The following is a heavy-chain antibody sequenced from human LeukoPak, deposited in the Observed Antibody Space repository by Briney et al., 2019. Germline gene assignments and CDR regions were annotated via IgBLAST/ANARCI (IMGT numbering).Heavy chain of an antibody. Sequence: PSETLSLTCAVDGGSFSGFYWSWIRQTPGKGLEWIGEINHTGNTNYNPSLTDYNPSLKSRVTISVDTSKNQFSLNLTSVTAADTVVYYCARRRSSKMLRLSAGTFDFWGQGTMVTVSS. CDR3: ARRRSSKMLRLSAGTFDF. D-gene: IGHD2-8*01. CDR1: GGSFSGFY. CDR2: INHTGNT. J-gene: IGHJ3*01. V-gene: IGHV4-34*01.